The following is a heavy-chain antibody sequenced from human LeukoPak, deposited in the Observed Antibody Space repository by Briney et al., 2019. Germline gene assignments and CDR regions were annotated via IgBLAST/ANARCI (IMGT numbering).Heavy chain of an antibody. CDR2: FFYSGST. CDR1: GGSISSNYY. V-gene: IGHV4-39*02. J-gene: IGHJ4*02. Sequence: PSETLSLTCTVSGGSISSNYYWGWIRQPPGEGLEWIVSFFYSGSTYYNPSLKSRVTISVDTSKNQFSQRLSSVTAADTAVYYCARARGRYIDFLDYWGQGTLITVSS. D-gene: IGHD3-9*01. CDR3: ARARGRYIDFLDY.